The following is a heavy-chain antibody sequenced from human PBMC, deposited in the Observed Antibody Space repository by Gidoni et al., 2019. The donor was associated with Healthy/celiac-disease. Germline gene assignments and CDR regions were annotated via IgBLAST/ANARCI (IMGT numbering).Heavy chain of an antibody. CDR2: SNHSGST. J-gene: IGHJ5*02. D-gene: IGHD2-15*01. Sequence: QVQLQQWGAGLLQTSETLSLTSSVSGGSFRGYYWSWTHQPPGKGLEWIGESNHSGSTNYNPTLKSRVTISVDTSKNQFSLKLSSVTAADTAVYYCARGVNYCSGGSCYSGGWFDPWGQGTLVTVSS. CDR1: GGSFRGYY. CDR3: ARGVNYCSGGSCYSGGWFDP. V-gene: IGHV4-34*01.